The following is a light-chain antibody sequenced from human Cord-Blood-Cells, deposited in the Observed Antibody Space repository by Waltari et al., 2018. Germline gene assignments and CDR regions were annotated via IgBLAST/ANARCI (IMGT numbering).Light chain of an antibody. V-gene: IGKV1-33*01. J-gene: IGKJ4*01. CDR2: DAS. CDR1: QDISNY. Sequence: DIQLTQSLSSLSASVGDRVTITCQASQDISNYLNWYQQKQGKAPKLLIYDASNLETGVPSRFSGSGSGTDFTFTISSLQPEDIATYYCQQYDNLPPLTFGGGTKVEIK. CDR3: QQYDNLPPLT.